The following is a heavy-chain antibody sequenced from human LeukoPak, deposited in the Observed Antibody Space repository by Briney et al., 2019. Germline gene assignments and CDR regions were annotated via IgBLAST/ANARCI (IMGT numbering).Heavy chain of an antibody. D-gene: IGHD1-26*01. J-gene: IGHJ6*02. V-gene: IGHV1-2*04. CDR1: GYTFTGYY. Sequence: ASVKVSCKASGYTFTGYYMHWVRQAPGQGLEWMGWINLNSGGTKHAQKFQGWVTMTRDTSINTVYMELSRLTSDDTAVYYCARGSATTHYYYTMDVWGQGTTVTVSS. CDR3: ARGSATTHYYYTMDV. CDR2: INLNSGGT.